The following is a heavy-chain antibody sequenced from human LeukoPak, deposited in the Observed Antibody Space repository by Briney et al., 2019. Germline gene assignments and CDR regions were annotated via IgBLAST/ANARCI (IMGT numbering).Heavy chain of an antibody. V-gene: IGHV3-21*01. CDR2: ISSSSSYI. J-gene: IGHJ4*02. CDR3: ARVTMVVTPLLDY. D-gene: IGHD4-23*01. Sequence: PGGSLRLSCAASGFTFSSYSMNWVRQAPGKGLEWVSSISSSSSYIYYADSVKGRFTISRDNAKNSLYLQMNSLRAEDTAVYYCARVTMVVTPLLDYWGQGALVTVS. CDR1: GFTFSSYS.